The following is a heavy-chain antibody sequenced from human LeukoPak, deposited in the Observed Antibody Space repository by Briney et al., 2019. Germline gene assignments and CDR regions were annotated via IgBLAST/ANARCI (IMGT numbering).Heavy chain of an antibody. Sequence: SETLSLTCAVYGGSFSGYSWNWIRQPPVKGLEWIGEINHSGGTNYNPSLKSRVTISVDTSKKQFSLKLSSVTASDTAMYYCARLGYDSSGYYFHDYWGQGTLVTVSS. J-gene: IGHJ4*02. CDR2: INHSGGT. D-gene: IGHD3-22*01. CDR3: ARLGYDSSGYYFHDY. CDR1: GGSFSGYS. V-gene: IGHV4-34*01.